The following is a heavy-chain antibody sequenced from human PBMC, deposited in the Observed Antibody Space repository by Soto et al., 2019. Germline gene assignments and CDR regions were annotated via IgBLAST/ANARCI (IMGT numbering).Heavy chain of an antibody. Sequence: EVQLVESGGDLVQPGGSLRLSCAASGFTFSTYWMHWVRQAPGKGLLWVSRIKTDGTYATYADSVKGRFTISRDNAKHTLYLQMNSLSVEDAAVYYCAAGGSGYYANWGQGTLVTVSS. CDR3: AAGGSGYYAN. V-gene: IGHV3-74*01. J-gene: IGHJ4*02. CDR1: GFTFSTYW. CDR2: IKTDGTYA. D-gene: IGHD3-22*01.